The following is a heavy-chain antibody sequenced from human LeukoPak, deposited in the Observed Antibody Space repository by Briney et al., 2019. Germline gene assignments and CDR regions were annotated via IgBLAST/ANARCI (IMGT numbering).Heavy chain of an antibody. CDR3: ARAPYYDFWSSYPTKLRANWFDP. CDR2: INHSGST. J-gene: IGHJ5*02. D-gene: IGHD3-3*01. V-gene: IGHV4-34*01. Sequence: SETLSLTCAVYGGSFSGHYWSWIRQPPGKGLEWIGEINHSGSTNYNPSLRSRVTISVDTSKNQFSLKLSSVTAADTAVYYCARAPYYDFWSSYPTKLRANWFDPWGQGTLVTVSS. CDR1: GGSFSGHY.